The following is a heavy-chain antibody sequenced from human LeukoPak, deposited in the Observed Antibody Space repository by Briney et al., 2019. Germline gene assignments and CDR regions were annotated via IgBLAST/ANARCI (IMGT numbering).Heavy chain of an antibody. CDR3: ARRDIAMVTDY. Sequence: GESLKISCKGSGYSFTSYWIGWVRPMPGKGLEWMGIIYPGDSDTRYSPSFQGQVTISADKSINTAYLEWSSLKASDTAIYYCARRDIAMVTDYWGQGTLVTVSS. CDR1: GYSFTSYW. CDR2: IYPGDSDT. D-gene: IGHD5-18*01. J-gene: IGHJ4*02. V-gene: IGHV5-51*01.